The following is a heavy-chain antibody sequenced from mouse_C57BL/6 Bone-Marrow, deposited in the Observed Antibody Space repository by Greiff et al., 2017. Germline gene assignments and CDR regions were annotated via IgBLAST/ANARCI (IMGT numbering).Heavy chain of an antibody. Sequence: EVKVVESGGDLVKPGGSLKLSCAASGFTFSSYGMSWVRQTPDKRLEWVATISSGGSYTYYPDSVKGRFTISKDNAKNTLYLQKGSLKSGDTAMFYCAGAYWGQGTLVTVSA. CDR1: GFTFSSYG. J-gene: IGHJ3*01. CDR2: ISSGGSYT. V-gene: IGHV5-6*01. CDR3: AGAY.